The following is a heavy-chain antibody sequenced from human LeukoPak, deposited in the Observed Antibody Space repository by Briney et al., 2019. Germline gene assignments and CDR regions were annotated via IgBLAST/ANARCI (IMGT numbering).Heavy chain of an antibody. J-gene: IGHJ4*02. D-gene: IGHD2-15*01. CDR2: ISPYNDNT. CDR3: ARDRGSCSCGSCYFDC. Sequence: ASVKVSCKASGYTFISYGVSWARQAPGQGLEWMGWISPYNDNTNYAQNLQGRVTMTTDTSTRTTYMDLRSLKSDDTAVYYCARDRGSCSCGSCYFDCWGQGTLVTVSS. CDR1: GYTFISYG. V-gene: IGHV1-18*01.